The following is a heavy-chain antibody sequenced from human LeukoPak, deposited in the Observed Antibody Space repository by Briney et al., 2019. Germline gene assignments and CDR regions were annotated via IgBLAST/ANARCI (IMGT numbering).Heavy chain of an antibody. D-gene: IGHD3-9*01. CDR1: GGSISSYY. CDR3: ASRYYDILTGSYGLDV. J-gene: IGHJ6*02. CDR2: IYYSGST. V-gene: IGHV4-59*01. Sequence: PSQTLSLTCTVSGGSISSYYWSWIRQPPGKGLEWIGFIYYSGSTNYNPSLKSRVTISVDTSKNQFFLNLRSVTAADTAVYYCASRYYDILTGSYGLDVWGQGTTVTVSS.